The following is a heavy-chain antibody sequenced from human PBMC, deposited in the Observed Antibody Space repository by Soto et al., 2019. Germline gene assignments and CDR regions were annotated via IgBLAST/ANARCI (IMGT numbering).Heavy chain of an antibody. V-gene: IGHV1-8*02. Sequence: GASVKVSCKASGYTFTSYDINWVRQATGQGLEWLAWMNPKSGNTGYAQNFRGRLTMTRDTSTSTAYMELSSLGSEDSAVYYCARGPYYHSGGYHLSVDYW. CDR3: ARGPYYHSGGYHLSVDY. D-gene: IGHD3-22*01. CDR1: GYTFTSYD. CDR2: MNPKSGNT. J-gene: IGHJ4*01.